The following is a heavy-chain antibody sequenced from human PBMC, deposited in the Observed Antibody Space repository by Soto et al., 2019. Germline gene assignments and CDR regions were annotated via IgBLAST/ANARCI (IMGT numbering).Heavy chain of an antibody. V-gene: IGHV3-21*01. CDR2: ISSSSSYI. D-gene: IGHD3-16*01. CDR3: ARDLGGYYYYYYGMDV. J-gene: IGHJ6*02. CDR1: GFTFSSYS. Sequence: PGGSLRLSCAASGFTFSSYSMNWVRQAPGKGLEWVSSISSSSSYIYYADSVKGRFTIFRDNAKNSLYLQMNSLRAEDTAVYYCARDLGGYYYYYYGMDVWGQGTTVTVSS.